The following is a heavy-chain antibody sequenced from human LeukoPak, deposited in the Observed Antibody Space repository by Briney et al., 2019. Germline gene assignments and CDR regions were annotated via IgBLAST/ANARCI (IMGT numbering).Heavy chain of an antibody. D-gene: IGHD6-13*01. CDR3: ARAPRYRRSSSWWFDP. Sequence: SETLSLTCTVSGGSISSSSYYWGWIRQPPGKGLEWIGSIYYSGSTYYNPSLKSRVTISVDTSKNQFSLKLSSVTAADTAVYYCARAPRYRRSSSWWFDPWGQGTLVTVSS. CDR1: GGSISSSSYY. CDR2: IYYSGST. J-gene: IGHJ5*02. V-gene: IGHV4-39*07.